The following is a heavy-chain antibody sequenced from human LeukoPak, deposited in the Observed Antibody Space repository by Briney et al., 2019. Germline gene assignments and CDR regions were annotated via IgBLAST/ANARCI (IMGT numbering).Heavy chain of an antibody. D-gene: IGHD2-2*01. CDR1: GYTFTSYA. J-gene: IGHJ4*02. CDR3: ASGRTDIVVVPATLRNYYFDY. Sequence: SVKVSCKASGYTFTSYAMNWVRQAPGQGLEWMGGIMPISGTANYAQKFQGRVTITADKPTNTAYMELSSLRSEDTAVYYCASGRTDIVVVPATLRNYYFDYWGQGTLVTVSS. V-gene: IGHV1-69*06. CDR2: IMPISGTA.